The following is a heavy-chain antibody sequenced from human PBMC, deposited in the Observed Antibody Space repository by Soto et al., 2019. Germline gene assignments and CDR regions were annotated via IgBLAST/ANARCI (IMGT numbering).Heavy chain of an antibody. Sequence: QVQLVQSGAEVKKPGASVTVSCKTSGYTFSNYGINWVRQAPGQGLEWMGWISGYNGNTNYAQTVQGRVTMTTDTSTGTVYMELRSLKSDDTAIYYCSRFIMVGGWSAPNYYHGMDVWGQGTTVTVSS. CDR1: GYTFSNYG. V-gene: IGHV1-18*01. CDR2: ISGYNGNT. CDR3: SRFIMVGGWSAPNYYHGMDV. J-gene: IGHJ6*02. D-gene: IGHD6-19*01.